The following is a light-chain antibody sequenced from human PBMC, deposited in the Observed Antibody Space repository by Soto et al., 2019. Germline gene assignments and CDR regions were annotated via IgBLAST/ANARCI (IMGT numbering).Light chain of an antibody. CDR1: SSDVGHYDY. V-gene: IGLV2-14*01. CDR3: SSYTTAYTQV. J-gene: IGLJ3*02. CDR2: EVT. Sequence: QSALTQPASVSGSPGQSITIFCTGTSSDVGHYDYVSWYQQHPGKVPKLIISEVTTRPSGVSDRFSGSKSGNTASLTISRLQAEDEAHYYCSSYTTAYTQVFGGGTKVTVL.